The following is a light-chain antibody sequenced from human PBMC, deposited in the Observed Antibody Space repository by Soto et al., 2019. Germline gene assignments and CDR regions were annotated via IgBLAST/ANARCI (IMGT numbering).Light chain of an antibody. CDR1: QGISNT. J-gene: IGKJ2*01. Sequence: AVQLTQSPSSLSASVGDRITITCRASQGISNTLGWYQQKPGKAPKLLIYDASILESGVPSRFSGSGSGTDFTLTINSLQPEDFATYYCQHFDNYPPATFGQGTKLDIK. V-gene: IGKV1D-13*01. CDR3: QHFDNYPPAT. CDR2: DAS.